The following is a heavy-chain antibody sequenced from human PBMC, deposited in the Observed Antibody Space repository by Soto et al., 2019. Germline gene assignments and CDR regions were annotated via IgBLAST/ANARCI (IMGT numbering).Heavy chain of an antibody. CDR2: INSDGSST. D-gene: IGHD2-21*01. CDR3: ANDQDCLD. CDR1: GFTFSSYW. Sequence: EVQLVESGGGLVQPGGSLRLSCAASGFTFSSYWMHWVRQAPGKGLVWVSRINSDGSSTSYADSVKGRFTISRDNAKNTPYLQMNSRRHTDTDVPYSANDQDCLDWGQGTLVTVSS. J-gene: IGHJ4*02. V-gene: IGHV3-74*01.